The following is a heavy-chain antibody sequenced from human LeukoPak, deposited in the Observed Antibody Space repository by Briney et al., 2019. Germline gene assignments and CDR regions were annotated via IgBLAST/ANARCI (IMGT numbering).Heavy chain of an antibody. CDR2: ITSSSIGI. Sequence: GGSLRLSCAASGFTFSDYSLNWVRQAPGKGLEWVSSITSSSIGIYYADSVKGRFTVSRDNSKNTLYQQMNSLRAEDTAVYYCAKERGSSWYSDFDIWGQGTMVTVSS. CDR3: AKERGSSWYSDFDI. V-gene: IGHV3-21*01. J-gene: IGHJ3*02. CDR1: GFTFSDYS. D-gene: IGHD6-13*01.